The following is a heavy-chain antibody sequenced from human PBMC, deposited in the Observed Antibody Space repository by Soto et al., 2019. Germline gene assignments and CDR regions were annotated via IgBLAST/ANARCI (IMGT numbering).Heavy chain of an antibody. V-gene: IGHV1-69*12. CDR3: SGQFWMTTLI. Sequence: QVQLVQSGAEVKKHGSSVKVSCKASGGTFSSYAISWVRQAPGQGLEWMGGSIPIFGTGNYAQKFQGRGKITADESTGTAYMELSSLRSEDTAVYYCSGQFWMTTLICGQGTLVTVSS. CDR1: GGTFSSYA. CDR2: SIPIFGTG. D-gene: IGHD4-17*01. J-gene: IGHJ4*02.